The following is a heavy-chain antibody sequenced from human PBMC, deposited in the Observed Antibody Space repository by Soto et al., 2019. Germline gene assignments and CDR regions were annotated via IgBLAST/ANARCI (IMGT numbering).Heavy chain of an antibody. CDR1: GLSFDAYA. D-gene: IGHD5-18*01. J-gene: IGHJ4*02. Sequence: LRLSCAASGLSFDAYAMHWVRQAPGKGLEWVSGISWNSGSIGYADSVKCRFTIYRDNAKNSLYLQMNSLRAEDTAFYYCAKDYRSSAMVTFFDYWGQGTLVTVSS. CDR3: AKDYRSSAMVTFFDY. CDR2: ISWNSGSI. V-gene: IGHV3-9*01.